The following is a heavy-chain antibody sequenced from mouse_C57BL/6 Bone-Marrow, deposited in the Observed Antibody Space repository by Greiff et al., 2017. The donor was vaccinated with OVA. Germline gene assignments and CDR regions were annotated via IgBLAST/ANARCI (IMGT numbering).Heavy chain of an antibody. V-gene: IGHV1-15*01. CDR3: ARGYYYGSSYSYYAMDY. J-gene: IGHJ4*01. CDR2: IDPETGGT. D-gene: IGHD1-1*01. CDR1: GYTFTDYE. Sequence: QVHVKQSGAELVRPGASVTLSCKASGYTFTDYEMHWVKQTPVPGLEWIGAIDPETGGTAYNQKAKGKAILTAAKSPSTAYMELRSLTSVDTAVYYCARGYYYGSSYSYYAMDYWGQGTSVTGSS.